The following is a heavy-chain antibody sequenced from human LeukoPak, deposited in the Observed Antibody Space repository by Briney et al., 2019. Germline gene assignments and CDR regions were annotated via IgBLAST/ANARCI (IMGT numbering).Heavy chain of an antibody. D-gene: IGHD3-10*01. V-gene: IGHV4-39*07. J-gene: IGHJ4*02. Sequence: SETLSLTCTVSGGSISSSSYYWGWIRQPPGKGLEWIGSIYYSGSTYYNPSLKSRVTISVDTSKNQFSLKLSSVTAADTAVYYCARGPKMVRGAADYWGQGTLVTVSS. CDR3: ARGPKMVRGAADY. CDR1: GGSISSSSYY. CDR2: IYYSGST.